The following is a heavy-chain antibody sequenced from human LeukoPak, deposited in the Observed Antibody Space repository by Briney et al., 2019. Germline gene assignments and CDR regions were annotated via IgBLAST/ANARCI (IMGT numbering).Heavy chain of an antibody. CDR2: INHSGST. J-gene: IGHJ4*02. V-gene: IGHV4-34*01. Sequence: SETLSLTCAVYTGSFRGCFWSWIRQPPGKGLEWIGEINHSGSTNYNPSLKSRVTISVDTSKNQFSLKLSSVTAADTAVYYCARFGITVVRGGKYYFDYWGQGTLVTVSS. CDR3: ARFGITVVRGGKYYFDY. CDR1: TGSFRGCF. D-gene: IGHD3-10*01.